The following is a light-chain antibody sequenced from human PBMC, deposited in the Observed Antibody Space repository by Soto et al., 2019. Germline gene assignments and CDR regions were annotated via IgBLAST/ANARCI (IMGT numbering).Light chain of an antibody. CDR3: QQFNNYRIT. V-gene: IGKV1D-13*01. CDR1: QGISSA. Sequence: AIQLTQSPSSLSASVGDRVTITCRASQGISSALAWYQQKPGKAPKLLIYDASSLESGVPSRFSGSGSRTDFTLTSSSLQPEDFATYYCQQFNNYRITFGQGTRLEIK. J-gene: IGKJ5*01. CDR2: DAS.